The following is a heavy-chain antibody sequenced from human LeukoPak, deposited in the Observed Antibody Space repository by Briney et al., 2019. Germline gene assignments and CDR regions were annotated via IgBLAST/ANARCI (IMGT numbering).Heavy chain of an antibody. D-gene: IGHD3-10*01. V-gene: IGHV1-8*01. CDR3: ARVRGVRGVNTYNWFDP. Sequence: SVKVSCKASGYTFTSYDINWVRQATGQGLEWMGWMNPNSGNTGYAQKFQGRVTMTRNTSISTAYMELSSLRSEDTAVYYCARVRGVRGVNTYNWFDPWGQGTLVTVSS. CDR1: GYTFTSYD. J-gene: IGHJ5*02. CDR2: MNPNSGNT.